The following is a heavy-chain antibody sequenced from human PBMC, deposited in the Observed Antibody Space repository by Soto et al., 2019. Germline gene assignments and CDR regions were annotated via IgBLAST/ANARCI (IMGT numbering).Heavy chain of an antibody. CDR2: IYYSGST. V-gene: IGHV4-39*01. CDR3: ARHKQGYNSDIDY. Sequence: PSETLSLTCTVSGGSISSTSYYWGWIRQPPGKGLEWIGNIYYSGSTYYNPSLTSRVTISVDTSKNPFSLKLRSVTAADTSVYYCARHKQGYNSDIDYWGLGTLVTVSS. CDR1: GGSISSTSYY. J-gene: IGHJ4*02. D-gene: IGHD1-1*01.